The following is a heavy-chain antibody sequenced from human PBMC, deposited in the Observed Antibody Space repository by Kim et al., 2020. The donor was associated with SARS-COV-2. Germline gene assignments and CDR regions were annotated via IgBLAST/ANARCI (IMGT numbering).Heavy chain of an antibody. D-gene: IGHD1-26*01. CDR3: ARELRSGSYHRAFDI. J-gene: IGHJ3*02. CDR2: ISSNGGST. Sequence: GGSLRLSCAASGFTFSSYAMHWVRQAPGKGLEYVSAISSNGGSTYYANSVKGRFTISRDNSKNTLYLQMGSLRAEDMAVYYCARELRSGSYHRAFDIWGQGTMVTVSS. CDR1: GFTFSSYA. V-gene: IGHV3-64*01.